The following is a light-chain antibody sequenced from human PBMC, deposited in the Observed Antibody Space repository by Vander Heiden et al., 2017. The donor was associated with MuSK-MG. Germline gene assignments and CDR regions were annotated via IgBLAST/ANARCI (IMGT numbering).Light chain of an antibody. CDR2: SAF. Sequence: DIQMTQSPSSLSASVGDRVTISCRASQSISVYLNWYHQRPGKAPRLLIYSAFNLHSGVPSRFSGSGSGTDFTLTISSLQPEDFATYYCQQNDGPPFTFGHGTRVDIK. CDR3: QQNDGPPFT. CDR1: QSISVY. J-gene: IGKJ3*01. V-gene: IGKV1-39*01.